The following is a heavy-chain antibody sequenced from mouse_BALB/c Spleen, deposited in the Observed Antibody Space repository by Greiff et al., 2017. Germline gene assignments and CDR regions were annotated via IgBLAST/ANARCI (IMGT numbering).Heavy chain of an antibody. CDR2: IDPSDSYT. D-gene: IGHD1-1*01. CDR3: ARSGGRDWYFDV. Sequence: QVHVKQPGAELVKPGASVKLSCKASGYTFTSYWMHWVKQRPGQGLEWIGEIDPSDSYTNYNQKFKGKATLTVDKSSSTAYMQLSSLTSEDSAVYYCARSGGRDWYFDVWGAGTTVTVSS. J-gene: IGHJ1*01. V-gene: IGHV1-69*02. CDR1: GYTFTSYW.